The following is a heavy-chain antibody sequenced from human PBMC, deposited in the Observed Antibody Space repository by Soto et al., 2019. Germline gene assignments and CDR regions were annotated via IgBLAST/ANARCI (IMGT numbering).Heavy chain of an antibody. CDR1: GYTFSSYG. D-gene: IGHD2-2*01. V-gene: IGHV1-18*01. Sequence: ASVKVSCKASGYTFSSYGISWLRRAPGQGLEWVGWISGYNGNTNYAQKFQGRITMTTDTSTSTAYMELRSLRSDDTAVYYCARDCSSASCPVDYWGQGTLVTVSS. CDR3: ARDCSSASCPVDY. J-gene: IGHJ4*02. CDR2: ISGYNGNT.